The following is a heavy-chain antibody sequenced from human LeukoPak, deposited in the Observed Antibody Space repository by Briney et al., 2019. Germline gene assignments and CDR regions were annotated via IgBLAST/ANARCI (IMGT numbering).Heavy chain of an antibody. CDR1: GGSISSGSYN. CDR2: IYTSGST. J-gene: IGHJ4*02. V-gene: IGHV4-61*02. CDR3: ARGYYSDYFDY. D-gene: IGHD3-10*01. Sequence: SQTLSLTCTVSGGSISSGSYNWSWIRQPAGKGLEWIGRIYTSGSTNYNPSLKSRVTISVDTSKNQFSLKLRSVTAADTAMYYCARGYYSDYFDYWGQGTLVTVSS.